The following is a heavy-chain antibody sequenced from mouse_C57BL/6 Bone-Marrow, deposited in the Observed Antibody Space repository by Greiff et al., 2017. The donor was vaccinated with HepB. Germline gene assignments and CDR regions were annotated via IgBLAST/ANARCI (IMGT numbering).Heavy chain of an antibody. J-gene: IGHJ3*01. CDR3: TRDRGAFAY. D-gene: IGHD3-1*01. CDR1: GFTFSSYA. V-gene: IGHV5-9-1*02. Sequence: DVKLQESGEGLVKPGGSLKLSCAASGFTFSSYAMSWVRQTPEKRLEWVAYISSGGDYIYYADTVKGRFSISRDNARNTLYLQMSSLKSEDTAMYYCTRDRGAFAYWGQGTLVTVSA. CDR2: ISSGGDYI.